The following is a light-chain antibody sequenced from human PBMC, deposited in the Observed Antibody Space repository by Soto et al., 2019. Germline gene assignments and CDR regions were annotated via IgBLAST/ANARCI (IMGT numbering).Light chain of an antibody. V-gene: IGLV2-14*03. Sequence: QSALTQPASVSGSPGQSITISCTGTSSDIGGYNYVSWYQQHPGKAPKLMIYDVGNRPSGVSNRFSGSKSGNTASLTISGHQAEDEAEYYCCSYTSSSTLVVFAGGTKLTVL. CDR1: SSDIGGYNY. CDR2: DVG. J-gene: IGLJ2*01. CDR3: CSYTSSSTLVV.